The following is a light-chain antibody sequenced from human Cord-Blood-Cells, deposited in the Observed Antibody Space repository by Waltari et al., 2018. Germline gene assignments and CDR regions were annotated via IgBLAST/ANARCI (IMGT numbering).Light chain of an antibody. V-gene: IGKV1-39*01. J-gene: IGKJ1*01. CDR1: QSISSY. Sequence: DIQMTQSPSSLSASVGDRVTITFRASQSISSYLNWYQQKPGKDPKLLIYAASSLQSRVPSRFSGSGSGTDFTLTISSLQPEDFATYYCQQSYSTPWTFGQGTKVEIK. CDR3: QQSYSTPWT. CDR2: AAS.